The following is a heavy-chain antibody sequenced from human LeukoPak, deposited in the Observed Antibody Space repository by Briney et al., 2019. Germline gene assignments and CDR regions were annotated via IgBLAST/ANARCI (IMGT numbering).Heavy chain of an antibody. Sequence: GGSLRLSCAASGFTVSSNYMSWVRQAPGKGLEWVSFISSGSSYIYYADSAKGRFTISRDNAKNSLYLQMNSLRAEDTAVYYCARDLSRGKSHAFDIWGQGTMVTVSS. V-gene: IGHV3-21*01. D-gene: IGHD1-26*01. J-gene: IGHJ3*02. CDR2: ISSGSSYI. CDR3: ARDLSRGKSHAFDI. CDR1: GFTVSSNY.